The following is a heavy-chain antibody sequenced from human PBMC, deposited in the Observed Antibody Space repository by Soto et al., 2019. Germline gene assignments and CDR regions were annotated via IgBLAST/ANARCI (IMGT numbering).Heavy chain of an antibody. CDR2: IKSDGSGT. D-gene: IGHD3-22*01. CDR3: ARGAGVRYDGSGYLGRH. J-gene: IGHJ4*02. V-gene: IGHV3-74*01. Sequence: EVQLVESGGGLVQPGESLTLSCAASGFTFSSYWMHWVRQAPGKGLVWVSRIKSDGSGTYYADSVKGRLTISRDNAKNSLYLQMNSMRVEDTDVYFCARGAGVRYDGSGYLGRHWGQGTLVTVSS. CDR1: GFTFSSYW.